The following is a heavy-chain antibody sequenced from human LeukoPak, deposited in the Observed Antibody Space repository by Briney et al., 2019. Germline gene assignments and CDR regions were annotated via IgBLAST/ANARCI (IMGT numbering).Heavy chain of an antibody. Sequence: SETLSLTCTVSGGSISSYYWSWIRQPPGKGLAWIGYIYYSGSTNYNPSLKSRVTISVDTSKNQFSLKLSSVPAADTAVYYCASGYSYGYFDYWGQGTLVTVSS. J-gene: IGHJ4*02. CDR1: GGSISSYY. D-gene: IGHD5-18*01. CDR3: ASGYSYGYFDY. V-gene: IGHV4-59*01. CDR2: IYYSGST.